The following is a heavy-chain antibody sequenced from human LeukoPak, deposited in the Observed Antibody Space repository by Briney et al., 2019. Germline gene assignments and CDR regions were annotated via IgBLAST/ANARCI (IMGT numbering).Heavy chain of an antibody. V-gene: IGHV1-2*02. CDR2: INPKSGGT. D-gene: IGHD3-10*01. J-gene: IGHJ4*02. CDR3: ARERPSITLVRGAVNDFDY. Sequence: ASVKVSCKASAYTFTAYYMHWVRQAPGQGLEWMGWINPKSGGTHYAQKFQGRVTMTRDTSISTAYMELSRLRSDDTAVYYCARERPSITLVRGAVNDFDYWGQGTLVTVSS. CDR1: AYTFTAYY.